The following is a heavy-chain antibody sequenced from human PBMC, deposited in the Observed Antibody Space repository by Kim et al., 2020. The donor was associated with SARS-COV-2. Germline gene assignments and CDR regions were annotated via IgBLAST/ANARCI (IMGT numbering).Heavy chain of an antibody. J-gene: IGHJ4*02. Sequence: GRFTISRDNSKNTLYLQMNSLRAEDTAMYYCSRDGEWDYGHPQGGNYFDYWGQGTLVTVSS. V-gene: IGHV3-30*01. D-gene: IGHD4-17*01. CDR3: SRDGEWDYGHPQGGNYFDY.